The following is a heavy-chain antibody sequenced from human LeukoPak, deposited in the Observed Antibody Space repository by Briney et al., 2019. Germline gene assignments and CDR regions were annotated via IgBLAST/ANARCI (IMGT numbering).Heavy chain of an antibody. V-gene: IGHV4-30-4*08. CDR3: ARGASGALYDAFDI. J-gene: IGHJ3*02. CDR1: GGSISSGDYY. Sequence: SETLSLTCTVSGGSISSGDYYWSWIRQPPGKGLEWIGYIYYSGSTYYNPSLKSRVTISVDTSKNQFSLKLSSVTAADTAVYYCARGASGALYDAFDIWGQGTMVTVSS. CDR2: IYYSGST. D-gene: IGHD1-26*01.